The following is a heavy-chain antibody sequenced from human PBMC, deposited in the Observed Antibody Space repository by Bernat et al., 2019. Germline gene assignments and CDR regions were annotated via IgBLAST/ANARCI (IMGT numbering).Heavy chain of an antibody. Sequence: QVQLVESGGGVVQPGRSLRLSCAASGFTFSSYAMHWVRQAPGKGLEWVAVISYDGSNKYYADSVKGRFTISRDNSKNTLYLQMNSLRAEDTAVYYCASMVVDFGYWGQGTLVTVSS. V-gene: IGHV3-30-3*01. CDR1: GFTFSSYA. J-gene: IGHJ4*02. CDR3: ASMVVDFGY. CDR2: ISYDGSNK. D-gene: IGHD2-15*01.